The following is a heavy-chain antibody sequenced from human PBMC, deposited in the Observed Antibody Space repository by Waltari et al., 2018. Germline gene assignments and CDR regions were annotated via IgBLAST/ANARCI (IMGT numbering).Heavy chain of an antibody. CDR3: ARGSIAAGSFDY. Sequence: QVQLVQSGAEVKKPGASVKVSCEASGYTFTGYYLHWVRQAPGQGLECRGWIDPNSGATNYAQKFLGRVTMTRDTSISTAYMELSRLRSDDTAFYYCARGSIAAGSFDYWGQGTLVTVSS. D-gene: IGHD6-6*01. V-gene: IGHV1-2*02. J-gene: IGHJ4*01. CDR2: IDPNSGAT. CDR1: GYTFTGYY.